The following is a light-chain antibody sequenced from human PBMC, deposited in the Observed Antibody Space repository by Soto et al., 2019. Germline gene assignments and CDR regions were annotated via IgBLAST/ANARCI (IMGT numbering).Light chain of an antibody. V-gene: IGKV1-5*01. CDR3: QQYNSYSRT. CDR2: DAS. Sequence: DIQMTQSPSTLSASVGDRVTITCRASQSISSWLAWYQQKPGKAPKLLIYDASSLESGVPSRFSGGGSGTEFTLTISSLQPADFATYFCQQYNSYSRTFGQGTKV. J-gene: IGKJ1*01. CDR1: QSISSW.